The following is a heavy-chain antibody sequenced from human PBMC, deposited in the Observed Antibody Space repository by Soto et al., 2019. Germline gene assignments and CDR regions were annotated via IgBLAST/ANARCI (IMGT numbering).Heavy chain of an antibody. D-gene: IGHD3-3*01. Sequence: SGGSLRLSCSASAINFRSYAMSWVRQAPGKGLEWVSAVGGSGSDTYYADSVKGRFTISRDDSKNTLYLHMSSLRVEDTAIYYCAKRQSFDFWSGYLPFFDYWGQGTPVTSPQ. CDR3: AKRQSFDFWSGYLPFFDY. V-gene: IGHV3-23*01. CDR1: AINFRSYA. CDR2: VGGSGSDT. J-gene: IGHJ4*02.